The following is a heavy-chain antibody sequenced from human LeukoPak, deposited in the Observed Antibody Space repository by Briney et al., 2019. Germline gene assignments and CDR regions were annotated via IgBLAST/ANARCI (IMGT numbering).Heavy chain of an antibody. CDR2: INPNSGGT. CDR3: ARRNYGDSRRWLDP. Sequence: GASVKVSCKASGYTFTGYYMHWVRQAPGQGLEWMGWINPNSGGTNYAQKFQGRVTMTRNTSIDTAYMELSSLRSEDTAVYYCARRNYGDSRRWLDPWGQGTLVTVSS. CDR1: GYTFTGYY. D-gene: IGHD4-17*01. J-gene: IGHJ5*02. V-gene: IGHV1-2*02.